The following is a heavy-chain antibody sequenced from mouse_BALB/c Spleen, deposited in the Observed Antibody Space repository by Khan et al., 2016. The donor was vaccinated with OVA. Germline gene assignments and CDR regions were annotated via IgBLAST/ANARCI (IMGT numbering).Heavy chain of an antibody. CDR3: ARENYYGSSHYAMDY. CDR1: GYTFTSYW. J-gene: IGHJ4*01. Sequence: DLVKPGASVKLSCKASGYTFTSYWINWIKQRPGQGLEWIGRISPGSGTPYYNEMFKGKATLTVDTSSSTAYLQLSILSSEDSAVYYCARENYYGSSHYAMDYWGQGTSVTVSS. D-gene: IGHD1-1*01. CDR2: ISPGSGTP. V-gene: IGHV1S41*01.